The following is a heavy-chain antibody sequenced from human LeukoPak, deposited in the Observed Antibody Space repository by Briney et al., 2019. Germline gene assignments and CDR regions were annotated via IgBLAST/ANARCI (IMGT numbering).Heavy chain of an antibody. Sequence: SGPTLVNPTQTLTLTCTFSGFSLSTTGVAVGWIRQPPGKALEWLALIFWDDDKKYSPSLRGRVTVTKDTSNNQVVLTMTNMDPVDTATYYRIHRQAGRTSFDYWGQGTLVTVSS. V-gene: IGHV2-5*02. CDR2: IFWDDDK. CDR3: IHRQAGRTSFDY. CDR1: GFSLSTTGVA. J-gene: IGHJ4*02. D-gene: IGHD1/OR15-1a*01.